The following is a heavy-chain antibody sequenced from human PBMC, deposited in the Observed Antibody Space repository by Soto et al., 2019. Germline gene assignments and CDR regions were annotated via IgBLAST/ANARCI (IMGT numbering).Heavy chain of an antibody. CDR1: GFSLSTSGAG. J-gene: IGHJ4*02. Sequence: QITLKESGPTLVKPTQTLTVTCTFSGFSLSTSGAGVGWIRQSPGKAPEWLALISWKDEKRYNPGLKSRLTITKDTSKLQVVLTMTDLDPVDTATYFCAHRFGGNYYRWYFDSWGQGTLVTVSS. D-gene: IGHD1-26*01. CDR3: AHRFGGNYYRWYFDS. V-gene: IGHV2-5*01. CDR2: ISWKDEK.